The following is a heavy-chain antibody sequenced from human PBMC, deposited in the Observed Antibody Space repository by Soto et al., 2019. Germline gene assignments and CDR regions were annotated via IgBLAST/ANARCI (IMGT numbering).Heavy chain of an antibody. V-gene: IGHV4-61*01. Sequence: QVQLQESGPGLVKPSETLSLTCTVSGGSVSSGSYYWSWIRQPPGKGLEWIGYIYYSGSTNHNPSLKSRVTISVDTSKNQFSLKLSSVTAADTAVYYCARGSGYDFFDYWGQGTLVTVSS. D-gene: IGHD5-12*01. CDR3: ARGSGYDFFDY. J-gene: IGHJ4*02. CDR2: IYYSGST. CDR1: GGSVSSGSYY.